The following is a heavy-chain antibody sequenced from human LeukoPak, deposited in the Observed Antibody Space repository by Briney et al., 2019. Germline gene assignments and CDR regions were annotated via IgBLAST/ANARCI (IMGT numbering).Heavy chain of an antibody. D-gene: IGHD6-19*01. Sequence: SETLSLTCTVSGGSISSYYWSWLRQPPGKGLEWIGYIYYSGSTNYNPSLKSRVTISVDTSKNQFFLKLSSVTAADTAVYYCARVKSSRDDAFDIWGQGTMVTVSS. CDR2: IYYSGST. J-gene: IGHJ3*02. V-gene: IGHV4-59*01. CDR1: GGSISSYY. CDR3: ARVKSSRDDAFDI.